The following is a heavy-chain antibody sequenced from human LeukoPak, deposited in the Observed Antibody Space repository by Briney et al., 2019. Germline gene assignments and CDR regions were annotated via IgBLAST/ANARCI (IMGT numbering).Heavy chain of an antibody. CDR3: AKRRRPSGGAYDM. J-gene: IGHJ3*02. V-gene: IGHV3-23*01. D-gene: IGHD2-15*01. Sequence: GGSLRLSCAASGFTFDTSVMGWVRQAPGRGLEWVSDISASDGRTFYADSVKGRFTISRDNSKDTLYLQMNGLRAEDTALYYCAKRRRPSGGAYDMWGPGTMVTVSS. CDR2: ISASDGRT. CDR1: GFTFDTSV.